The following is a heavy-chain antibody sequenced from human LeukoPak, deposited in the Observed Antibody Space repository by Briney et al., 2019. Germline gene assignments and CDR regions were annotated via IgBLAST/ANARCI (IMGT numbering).Heavy chain of an antibody. Sequence: SETLSLTCTVSGGSISSYYWSWIRQPPGKGLEWIGEINHSGSTNCAPSLKSRVSMSIDTSKSQFSLNLRSVTAADTAVYYCARYVPVKTGTTRASFDYWGQGALVTVSS. J-gene: IGHJ4*02. V-gene: IGHV4-34*01. CDR2: INHSGST. CDR3: ARYVPVKTGTTRASFDY. CDR1: GGSISSYY. D-gene: IGHD1-1*01.